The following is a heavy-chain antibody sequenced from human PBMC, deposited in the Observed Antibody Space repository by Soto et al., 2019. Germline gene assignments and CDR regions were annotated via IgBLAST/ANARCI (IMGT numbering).Heavy chain of an antibody. CDR1: GGTFSSYA. V-gene: IGHV1-69*06. CDR3: ARGTRSGSYYYYGLDV. Sequence: PVKVSCKASGGTFSSYAISWVRQAPGQGLEWMGGIIPIFGTTNYARRFQGRVTITADKSTSTAYMELRSLRSEDTAVYYCARGTRSGSYYYYGLDVWGQGTTVTVSS. J-gene: IGHJ6*01. CDR2: IIPIFGTT. D-gene: IGHD1-26*01.